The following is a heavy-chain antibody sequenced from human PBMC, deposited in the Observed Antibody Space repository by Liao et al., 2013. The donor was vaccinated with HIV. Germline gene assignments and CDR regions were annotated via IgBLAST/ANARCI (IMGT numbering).Heavy chain of an antibody. CDR1: GDFISGSSYY. CDR2: IYYSGST. CDR3: ARSRWGSYYVIHFDY. Sequence: QVQLQESGPGLVKSSETLSLTCTVSGDFISGSSYYWGWIRQPPGKGLEWIGSIYYSGSTYYNPSLKSRVTISVDTSKNQFSLKLSSVTAADTAVYYCARSRWGSYYVIHFDYWGRGNPSVTVSS. J-gene: IGHJ4*02. V-gene: IGHV4-39*07. D-gene: IGHD1-26*01.